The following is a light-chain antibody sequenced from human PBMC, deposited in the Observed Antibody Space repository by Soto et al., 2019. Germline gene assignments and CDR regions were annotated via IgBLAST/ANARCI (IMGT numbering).Light chain of an antibody. J-gene: IGLJ1*01. V-gene: IGLV2-14*01. CDR1: ASNVGTYNY. CDR2: DVT. CDR3: NSYTSSQTGV. Sequence: QSALSQPASVSGSPGQSITISSTGTASNVGTYNYVSWYQQYPDKVPKLLIYDVTKRPPGVSDRFSGSKSGNTASLTISGLQAEDEADYYCNSYTSSQTGVFGTGTMVTVL.